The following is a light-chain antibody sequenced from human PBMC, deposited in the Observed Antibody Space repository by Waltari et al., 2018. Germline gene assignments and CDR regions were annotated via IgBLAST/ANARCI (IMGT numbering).Light chain of an antibody. CDR1: QSLLHSNGYNY. CDR3: MQALQTPA. Sequence: DIVVTQSPLSLPVTPAEPASISCRSSQSLLHSNGYNYLDWYRQKPGHSPQLLIYLASSRASGVPDRFSGSGSGTNFTLIISRVEAEDIGIYYCMQALQTPAFGPGTKVEIK. V-gene: IGKV2-28*01. CDR2: LAS. J-gene: IGKJ3*01.